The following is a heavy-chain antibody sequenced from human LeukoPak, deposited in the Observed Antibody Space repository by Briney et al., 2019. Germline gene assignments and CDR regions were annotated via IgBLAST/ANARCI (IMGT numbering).Heavy chain of an antibody. D-gene: IGHD4-17*01. V-gene: IGHV3-49*04. Sequence: PGGSLRLSCTASGFTFGDYAMSWVRQAPGKGLEWVGFIRSKAYGGTTEYAASVKGRFTISRDDSKSIAYLQMNSLKTEDTAVYYCTRDTDYFDYWGQGTLVTVSS. CDR1: GFTFGDYA. J-gene: IGHJ4*02. CDR3: TRDTDYFDY. CDR2: IRSKAYGGTT.